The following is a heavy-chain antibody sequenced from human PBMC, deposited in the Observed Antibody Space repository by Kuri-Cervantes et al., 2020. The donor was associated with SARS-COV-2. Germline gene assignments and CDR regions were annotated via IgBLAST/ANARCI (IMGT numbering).Heavy chain of an antibody. CDR2: IYTSGSA. J-gene: IGHJ4*02. V-gene: IGHV4-4*07. CDR1: GGSISSYY. D-gene: IGHD5-18*01. Sequence: SETLSLTCTVSGGSISSYYWSWIRQPAGKGLEWIGRIYTSGSANYNPSLESRVTMSVDTSKNQFSLKLSSVTAADTAVYYCARAPGGYSYGPFDYWGQGTLVTVSS. CDR3: ARAPGGYSYGPFDY.